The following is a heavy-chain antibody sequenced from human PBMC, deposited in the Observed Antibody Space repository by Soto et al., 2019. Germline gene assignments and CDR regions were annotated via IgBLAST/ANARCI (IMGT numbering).Heavy chain of an antibody. CDR1: GVTLSTNW. J-gene: IGHJ3*01. CDR3: ARERTRALDL. Sequence: PGGSLRLSCAASGVTLSTNWMGWVRQAPGKGPEWVANIKHDGSETYYLDSVKGRFTISRDNVKNSVALQMNSLRAEDTAVYYCARERTRALDLWGQGTMVTVSS. V-gene: IGHV3-7*01. CDR2: IKHDGSET.